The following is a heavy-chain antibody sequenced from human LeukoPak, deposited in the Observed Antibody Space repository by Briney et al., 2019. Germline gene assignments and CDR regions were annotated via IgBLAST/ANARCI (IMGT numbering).Heavy chain of an antibody. D-gene: IGHD2-21*01. J-gene: IGHJ4*02. CDR2: IKPKTDGETT. CDR1: GGSINNYY. Sequence: ETLSLACTLSGGSINNYYWNWVRQAPGKGLEWVGRIKPKTDGETTEYAAPVKDRFSISRDDSKSMMYLQMNSLKTEDTAVYYCITPLPYSAQGGQGTLVTVSS. CDR3: ITPLPYSAQ. V-gene: IGHV3-15*07.